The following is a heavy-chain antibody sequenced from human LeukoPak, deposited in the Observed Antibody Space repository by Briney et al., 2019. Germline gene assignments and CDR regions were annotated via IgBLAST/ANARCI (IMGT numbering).Heavy chain of an antibody. CDR2: INHSGST. CDR1: GGSFSGYY. CDR3: ARGRGSSSGWYYYYGMDV. J-gene: IGHJ6*02. D-gene: IGHD6-19*01. Sequence: SETLSLTCAVYGGSFSGYYWSWIRQPPGKGLEWIGEINHSGSTNYNPSLKSRVTISVDTSKNQFSLKLSSVTAAGTAVYYCARGRGSSSGWYYYYGMDVWGQGTTVTVSS. V-gene: IGHV4-34*01.